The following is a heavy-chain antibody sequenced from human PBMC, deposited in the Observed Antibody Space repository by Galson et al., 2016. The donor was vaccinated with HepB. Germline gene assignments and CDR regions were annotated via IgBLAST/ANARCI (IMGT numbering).Heavy chain of an antibody. V-gene: IGHV3-9*01. CDR2: ISWDNGSI. Sequence: SLRLSCAASGFTFDDYAMHWVRQAPGKGLEWVSGISWDNGSISYADSVKGRFTISRDNAKNSLYLQMNSLRAEDTALYYCAKWNGWPSSGMDVWGQGTTVSVS. CDR1: GFTFDDYA. D-gene: IGHD6-19*01. CDR3: AKWNGWPSSGMDV. J-gene: IGHJ6*02.